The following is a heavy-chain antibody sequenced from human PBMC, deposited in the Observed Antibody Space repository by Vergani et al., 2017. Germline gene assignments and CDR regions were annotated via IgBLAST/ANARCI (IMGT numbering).Heavy chain of an antibody. CDR1: GFTFSSYS. V-gene: IGHV3-21*01. D-gene: IGHD6-13*01. CDR3: ARVETPGYSNSYYYYYYMDV. J-gene: IGHJ6*03. Sequence: EVQLVESGGGLVKPGGSLRLSCAASGFTFSSYSMNWVRQAPGKGLEWVSSISSSSSDIYYADSVKGRFTISRDNAKNSLYLQMNSLRAEDTAVYYCARVETPGYSNSYYYYYYMDVWGKGTTVTVSS. CDR2: ISSSSSDI.